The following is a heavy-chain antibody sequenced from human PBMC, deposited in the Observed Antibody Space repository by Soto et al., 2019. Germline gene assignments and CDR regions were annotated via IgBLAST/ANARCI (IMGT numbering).Heavy chain of an antibody. Sequence: GGSLRLSCAASGFTFSSYAMSWVRQAPGKGLEWVSAISGSCCSTYYADSVKGRFTISRDNSKNSLYLQMNSLRAEDTAVYYCARDPEGDFWSGFEGPFDYWGQGTLVTVSS. V-gene: IGHV3-23*01. CDR3: ARDPEGDFWSGFEGPFDY. D-gene: IGHD3-3*01. J-gene: IGHJ4*02. CDR2: ISGSCCST. CDR1: GFTFSSYA.